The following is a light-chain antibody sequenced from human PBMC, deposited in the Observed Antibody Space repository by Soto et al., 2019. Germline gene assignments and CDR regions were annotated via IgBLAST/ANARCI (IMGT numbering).Light chain of an antibody. Sequence: EVVMTQSPGTLSVSPGEGATLSCRASQGVSSTLAWYQLKPGQAPRLVIYGASTRATGIPARFSGSGSGTADTLTISSRQYDDFAVYYCQQYNNWPPLTFGGGTKVEIK. V-gene: IGKV3-15*01. CDR1: QGVSST. CDR2: GAS. J-gene: IGKJ4*01. CDR3: QQYNNWPPLT.